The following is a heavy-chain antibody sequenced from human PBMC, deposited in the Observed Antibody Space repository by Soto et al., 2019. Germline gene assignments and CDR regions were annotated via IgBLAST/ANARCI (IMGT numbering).Heavy chain of an antibody. CDR1: GCSISSYY. J-gene: IGHJ4*02. Sequence: XETLSLTCTVSGCSISSYYWSWIRQPPGKGLEWIGYIYYSGSTNYNPSLKSRVTISVDTSKNQFSLKLSSVTAADTAVYYCARTYSSGWYGYWGQGSLVTVSS. CDR2: IYYSGST. D-gene: IGHD6-19*01. V-gene: IGHV4-59*01. CDR3: ARTYSSGWYGY.